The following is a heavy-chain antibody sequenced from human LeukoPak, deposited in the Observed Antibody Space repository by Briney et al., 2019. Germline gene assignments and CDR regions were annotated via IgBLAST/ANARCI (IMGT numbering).Heavy chain of an antibody. CDR2: IKDKSAGGTT. V-gene: IGHV3-49*03. Sequence: WDLRLSCTAAGFTFADYAMTWCRQAPGEGLEWMGLIKDKSAGGTTEFAAYGQDKVTIASDDMKSIVYLQMNSLQTEDTAVYFCSRWRGFNHWGQGTLVTVSS. J-gene: IGHJ4*02. CDR3: SRWRGFNH. CDR1: GFTFADYA. D-gene: IGHD3-3*01.